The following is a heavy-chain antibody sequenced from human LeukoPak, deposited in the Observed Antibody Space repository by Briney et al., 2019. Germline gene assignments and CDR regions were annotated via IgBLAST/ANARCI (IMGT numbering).Heavy chain of an antibody. D-gene: IGHD6-13*01. CDR2: IYHSGST. Sequence: SETLSLTCTVSGGSISTSRYFWAWVRQPPGKGLEWIATIYHSGSTYYNPSLKSRVTISVDTSKNQFSLKLSSVTAADTAVYYCARLIAAAGTDYWGQGTLVTVSS. CDR1: GGSISTSRYF. J-gene: IGHJ4*02. CDR3: ARLIAAAGTDY. V-gene: IGHV4-39*07.